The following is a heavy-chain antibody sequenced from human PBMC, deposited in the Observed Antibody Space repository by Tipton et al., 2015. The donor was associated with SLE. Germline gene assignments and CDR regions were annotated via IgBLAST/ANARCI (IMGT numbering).Heavy chain of an antibody. CDR1: GGSISSYY. CDR2: IYYSGST. CDR3: AAQPFAGLWYFDL. V-gene: IGHV4-59*01. Sequence: TLSLTCTVSGGSISSYYWSWIRQPPGKGLEWIGYIYYSGSTNYNPSLKSRVTISVDTSKNQFSLKLSSVTAADTAVYYCAAQPFAGLWYFDLWGPGTLFTVSS. D-gene: IGHD3-16*01. J-gene: IGHJ2*01.